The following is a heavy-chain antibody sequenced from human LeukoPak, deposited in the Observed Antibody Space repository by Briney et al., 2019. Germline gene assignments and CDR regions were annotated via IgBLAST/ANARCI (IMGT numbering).Heavy chain of an antibody. CDR1: GYTFTGYY. J-gene: IGHJ4*02. Sequence: ASVKVSCKASGYTFTGYYMHWVRQAPGQALEWMGWINPNSGGTNYAQKFQGRVTMTRDTSISTAYMELSRLRSDDTAVYYCAKGYCSSTSCWVIDYWGQGTLVTVSS. CDR2: INPNSGGT. CDR3: AKGYCSSTSCWVIDY. D-gene: IGHD2-2*01. V-gene: IGHV1-2*02.